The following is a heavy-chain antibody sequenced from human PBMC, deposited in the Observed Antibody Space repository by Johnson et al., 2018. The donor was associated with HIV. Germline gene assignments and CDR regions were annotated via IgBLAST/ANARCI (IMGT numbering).Heavy chain of an antibody. V-gene: IGHV3-20*04. D-gene: IGHD2/OR15-2a*01. CDR2: INWNGGST. CDR3: ARDREYGLAWGWALDI. CDR1: GFTFDDYG. J-gene: IGHJ3*02. Sequence: EVQLVESGGGVVRPGGSLRLSCAASGFTFDDYGMSWVRQAPGKGLEWVSGINWNGGSTGYSDSVKGRFTISSDNSKNTVFLRTNSLRAEDTAVFYCARDREYGLAWGWALDIWGQGTMVTVSS.